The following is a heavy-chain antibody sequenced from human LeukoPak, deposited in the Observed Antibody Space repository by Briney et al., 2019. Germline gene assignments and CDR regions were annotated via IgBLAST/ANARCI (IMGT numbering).Heavy chain of an antibody. D-gene: IGHD3-16*02. CDR2: IYYTGIT. CDR1: GGSISSYY. J-gene: IGHJ6*02. Sequence: SETLSLTCTVSGGSISSYYWSWLRQPPGKGLEWIGYIYYTGITNYNPSLESRVTISVDTSKNQFSLKLNSVTAADTAVYYCTRHDAVPVIGHGMGVWGQGPTVTVSS. V-gene: IGHV4-59*08. CDR3: TRHDAVPVIGHGMGV.